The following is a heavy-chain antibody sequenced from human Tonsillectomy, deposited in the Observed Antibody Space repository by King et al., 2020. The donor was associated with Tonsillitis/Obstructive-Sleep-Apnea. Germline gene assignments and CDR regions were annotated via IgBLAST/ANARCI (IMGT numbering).Heavy chain of an antibody. CDR1: GGSFSGYY. D-gene: IGHD6-13*01. Sequence: VQLQQRGAGLLKPSETLSLTCAVYGGSFSGYYWSWIRQPPGKGLEWIGEINHSGSTNYNPSLKSRVTISVDTSKNQFSLKLSSVTAADTAVYYCARVRAAAGIGYWGQGTLVTVSS. J-gene: IGHJ4*02. CDR3: ARVRAAAGIGY. V-gene: IGHV4-34*01. CDR2: INHSGST.